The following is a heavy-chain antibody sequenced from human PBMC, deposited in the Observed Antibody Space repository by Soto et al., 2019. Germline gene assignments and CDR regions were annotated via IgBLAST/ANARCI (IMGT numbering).Heavy chain of an antibody. CDR1: GFTFSGYA. CDR3: ARRSSGWYFDY. Sequence: GSLRLSCAASGFTFSGYAMSWVRQAPGKGLEWVSVISGSGGSTYYADSVKGRFTISRDNSKNTLYLQMNSLRAEDTAVYYCARRSSGWYFDYWGQGTLVTVSS. CDR2: ISGSGGST. J-gene: IGHJ4*02. V-gene: IGHV3-23*01. D-gene: IGHD6-19*01.